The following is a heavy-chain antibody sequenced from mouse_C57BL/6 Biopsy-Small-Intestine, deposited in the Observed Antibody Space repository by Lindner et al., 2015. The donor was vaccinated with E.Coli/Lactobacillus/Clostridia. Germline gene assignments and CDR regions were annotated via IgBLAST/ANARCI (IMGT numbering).Heavy chain of an antibody. CDR3: ARISGPPTAPRHLHYGLDV. Sequence: SVKVSCKASGYSFTSYYVHWVRQAPGQGLEWMAIINPDGGSTVYAQKFQGRVTVTSDTSTSTVYMELTSLRSDDTAVYYCARISGPPTAPRHLHYGLDVWGQGTTVTVSS. J-gene: IGHJ1*01. V-gene: IGHV1-64*01. D-gene: IGHD1-1*01. CDR1: GYSFTSYY. CDR2: INPDGGST.